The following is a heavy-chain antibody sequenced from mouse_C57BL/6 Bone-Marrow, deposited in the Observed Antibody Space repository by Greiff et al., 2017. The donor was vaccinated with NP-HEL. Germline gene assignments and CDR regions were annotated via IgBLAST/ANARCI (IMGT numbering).Heavy chain of an antibody. CDR2: IYPGDGDT. CDR3: ARGVGGYYFDY. D-gene: IGHD1-1*01. CDR1: GYAFSSYW. V-gene: IGHV1-80*01. J-gene: IGHJ2*01. Sequence: VQGVESGAELVKPGASVKISCKASGYAFSSYWMNWVKQRPGKGLEWIGQIYPGDGDTNYNGKFKGKATLTADKSSSTAYMQLSSLTSEDSAVYFCARGVGGYYFDYWGQGTTLTVSS.